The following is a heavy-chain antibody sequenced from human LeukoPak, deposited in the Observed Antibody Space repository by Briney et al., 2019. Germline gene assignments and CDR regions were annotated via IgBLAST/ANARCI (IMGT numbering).Heavy chain of an antibody. CDR2: IRDDGGDK. CDR3: ASASSSYCGDDCHSVYRSMDF. V-gene: IGHV3-30*02. CDR1: GFTFNNYG. D-gene: IGHD2-21*01. J-gene: IGHJ6*03. Sequence: GGSLRLSCAASGFTFNNYGMHWVRQAPGKGLEWVAFIRDDGGDKFYADSVKDRFTISRDSSKSTLYLQMNDLRPEDTAIYYCASASSSYCGDDCHSVYRSMDFWGKGTTVTVSS.